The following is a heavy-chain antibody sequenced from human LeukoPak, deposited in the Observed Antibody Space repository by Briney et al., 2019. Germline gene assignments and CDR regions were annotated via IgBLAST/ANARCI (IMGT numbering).Heavy chain of an antibody. CDR1: GFIFSSYW. CDR2: INSDGSST. J-gene: IGHJ1*01. CDR3: ARTEYYYDSSGLEYFQH. V-gene: IGHV3-74*01. Sequence: GGSLRLSCAASGFIFSSYWMHWVRQAPGKGLVWVSRINSDGSSTSYADSVKGRLTISRDNSKNTLYLQMNSLRAEDTAVYYCARTEYYYDSSGLEYFQHWGQGTLVTVSS. D-gene: IGHD3-22*01.